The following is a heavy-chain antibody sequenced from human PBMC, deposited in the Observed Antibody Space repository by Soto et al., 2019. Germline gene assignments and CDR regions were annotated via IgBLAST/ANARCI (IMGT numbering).Heavy chain of an antibody. V-gene: IGHV3-48*01. D-gene: IGHD2-2*02. CDR1: GFTFSSYS. Sequence: GGSLRLSCAASGFTFSSYSMNWVRQAPGKGLEWVSYISSSSSTIYYADSVKGRFTISRDNAKNSLYLQMNSLRAEDTAVYYCATDIVVVPAAIRDIDYWGQGTLVTVSS. CDR2: ISSSSSTI. CDR3: ATDIVVVPAAIRDIDY. J-gene: IGHJ4*02.